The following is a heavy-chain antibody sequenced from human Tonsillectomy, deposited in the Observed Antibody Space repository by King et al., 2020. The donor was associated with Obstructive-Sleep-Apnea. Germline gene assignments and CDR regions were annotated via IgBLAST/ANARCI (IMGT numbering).Heavy chain of an antibody. CDR2: ISPYNGNT. Sequence: VQLVQSGAEVKKPGASVKVSCKASGYTFTSYGISWVRQAPGQGLEWMGWISPYNGNTYYEQNVQGRVTMTTDTSTSTAYLEVRSLISDDTALYYCPRPPPPYLSSSSGLVVLRPATTLTVSSASTPRPSLFPLAPSSNRTSACPSALRCLLTPYF. V-gene: IGHV1-18*01. CDR3: PRPPPPYLSSSSGLVVLRPATTLTVSSASTPRPSLFPLAPSSNRTSACPSALRCLLTPYF. J-gene: IGHJ1*01. D-gene: IGHD6-6*01. CDR1: GYTFTSYG.